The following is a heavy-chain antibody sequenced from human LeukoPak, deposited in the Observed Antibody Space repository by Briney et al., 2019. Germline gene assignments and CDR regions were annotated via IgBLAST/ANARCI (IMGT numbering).Heavy chain of an antibody. D-gene: IGHD1-26*01. V-gene: IGHV4-59*01. CDR1: ADSIRSFY. J-gene: IGHJ6*03. CDR2: IYYSGST. Sequence: PSETLSLTCTVSADSIRSFYWNWIRQPPGKGLEWFGYIYYSGSTSYNPSLKSRVTISVDTSKNQFSLTLSSVTAADTAVYYCARGARGSYGGIYPYYYMDVWGKGTTVTVSS. CDR3: ARGARGSYGGIYPYYYMDV.